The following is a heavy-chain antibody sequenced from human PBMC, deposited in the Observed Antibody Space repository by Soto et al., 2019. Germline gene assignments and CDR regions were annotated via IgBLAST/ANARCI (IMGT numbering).Heavy chain of an antibody. V-gene: IGHV4-30-2*01. CDR1: GGSVSGGGYS. Sequence: QLQLQESGSGLVKPSQTLSLTCGVSGGSVSGGGYSWSWIRQPPGKGLEWIGYIWLSGSTYYNPSLQSRVTISIDRSKTQFSLRLSSVTAADTAVYYCARGGAYFAYWGQGTLVTVSS. CDR3: ARGGAYFAY. CDR2: IWLSGST. J-gene: IGHJ4*02.